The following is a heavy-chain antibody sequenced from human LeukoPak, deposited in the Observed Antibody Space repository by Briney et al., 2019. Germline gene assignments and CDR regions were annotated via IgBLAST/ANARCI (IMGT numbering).Heavy chain of an antibody. J-gene: IGHJ4*02. CDR1: GFTFSSYW. CDR2: IKQDGSEK. Sequence: GGSLRLSCAASGFTFSSYWMSWVRQAPGKGLEWVVNIKQDGSEKYYVDSVKGRFTISRDNAKNSLYLQMNSLRAEDTAVYYCAREGVGDFFDYWGQGTLVTVSS. CDR3: AREGVGDFFDY. V-gene: IGHV3-7*01. D-gene: IGHD3-10*01.